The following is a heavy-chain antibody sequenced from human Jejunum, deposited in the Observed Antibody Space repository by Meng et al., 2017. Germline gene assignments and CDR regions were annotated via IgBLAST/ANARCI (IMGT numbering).Heavy chain of an antibody. CDR3: ARMDSAFHYFDY. V-gene: IGHV4-30-2*01. CDR2: IYHTGST. CDR1: GGSISSDGYT. J-gene: IGHJ4*02. Sequence: QLQLQESGSGLVKPSQTLSLTCAVSGGSISSDGYTWSWSRQPPGKGLEWIGYIYHTGSTYYNPSLKSRVTISVDRSKNQFSLNLSSVTAADTAVYYCARMDSAFHYFDYWGQGTLVTVSS. D-gene: IGHD1-26*01.